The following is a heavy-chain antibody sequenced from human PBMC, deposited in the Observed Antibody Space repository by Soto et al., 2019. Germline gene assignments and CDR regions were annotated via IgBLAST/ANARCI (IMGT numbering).Heavy chain of an antibody. CDR3: ARTQSAYGSGSYWIDY. CDR2: IYYSGST. V-gene: IGHV4-59*01. Sequence: LSLTCTVSGGSISSYYWSWIRQPPGKGLEWIGYIYYSGSTNYNPSLKSRVTISVDTSKNQFSLKLSSVTAADTAVYYCARTQSAYGSGSYWIDYWGQGTLVTVSS. CDR1: GGSISSYY. D-gene: IGHD3-10*01. J-gene: IGHJ4*02.